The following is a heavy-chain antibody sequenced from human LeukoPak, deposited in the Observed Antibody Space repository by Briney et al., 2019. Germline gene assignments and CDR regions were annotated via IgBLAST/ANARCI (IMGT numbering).Heavy chain of an antibody. CDR2: VKSKTDGGAT. D-gene: IGHD3-3*01. J-gene: IGHJ4*02. Sequence: PGGSLRLSCAASGFTSGFTFSNAWMSWVRQAPGKGLEWVGRVKSKTDGGATDYAAPVKGRFTISRDDSKNTLYLQMNSLKTEDTAVYYCRFWCGNYRGGYWGQGTLVTVSS. CDR1: GFTSGFTFSNAW. CDR3: RFWCGNYRGGY. V-gene: IGHV3-15*01.